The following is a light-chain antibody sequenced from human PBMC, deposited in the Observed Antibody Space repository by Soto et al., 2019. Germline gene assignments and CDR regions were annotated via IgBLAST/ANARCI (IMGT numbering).Light chain of an antibody. CDR1: SSDVGGYNY. J-gene: IGLJ1*01. V-gene: IGLV2-14*01. Sequence: QSALTQPASVSGSPGQSITISCTGTSSDVGGYNYVSWYQQHPGKAPKLMIYEVSNRPSGVANRFSGSQSGNTASLTISGLQAEDEADYYCSSYAGSSNVFGTGTKLTVL. CDR3: SSYAGSSNV. CDR2: EVS.